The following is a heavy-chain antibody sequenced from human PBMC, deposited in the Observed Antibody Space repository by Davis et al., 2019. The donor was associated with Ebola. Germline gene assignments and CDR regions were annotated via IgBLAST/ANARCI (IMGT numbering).Heavy chain of an antibody. CDR1: GGSISSSSYY. Sequence: SETLSLTCTVSGGSISSSSYYWGWIRQPPGKGLEWIGSIYYSGSTYYNPSLKSRVTISVDTSKNQFSLKLSSVTAADTAVYYCARADYYDSSGYKPYTFDIWGQGTMVTVSS. J-gene: IGHJ3*02. CDR2: IYYSGST. CDR3: ARADYYDSSGYKPYTFDI. V-gene: IGHV4-39*07. D-gene: IGHD3-22*01.